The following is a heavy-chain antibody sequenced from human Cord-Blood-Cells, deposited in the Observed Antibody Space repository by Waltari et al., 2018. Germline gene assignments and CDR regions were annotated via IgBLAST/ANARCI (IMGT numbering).Heavy chain of an antibody. CDR1: GYTLTELS. J-gene: IGHJ5*02. CDR3: ATEQRYCSSTSCYGWFDP. D-gene: IGHD2-2*01. V-gene: IGHV1-24*01. CDR2: CAAEEGET. Sequence: QVQLVQSGAEVKKPGASVKVSCKVSGYTLTELSMHWVRQAPGKGLEWMGGCAAEEGETIYAQKFQGRVTRTEGTSTSTADMELSSLISEDTAVYYCATEQRYCSSTSCYGWFDPWGQGTLVTVSS.